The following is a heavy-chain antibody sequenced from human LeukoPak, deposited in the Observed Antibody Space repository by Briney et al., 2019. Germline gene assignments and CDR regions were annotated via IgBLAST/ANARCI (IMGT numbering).Heavy chain of an antibody. D-gene: IGHD3-10*01. CDR2: IYYSGST. CDR3: AALWFGELSYYFDY. J-gene: IGHJ4*02. V-gene: IGHV4-39*07. Sequence: KPSETLSLTCTVSGGSISSSSYYWGWIRQPPGKGLEWIGSIYYSGSTYYNPSLKSRVTISVDTSKNQFSLKLSSVTAADTAVYYCAALWFGELSYYFDYWGQGTLVTVSS. CDR1: GGSISSSSYY.